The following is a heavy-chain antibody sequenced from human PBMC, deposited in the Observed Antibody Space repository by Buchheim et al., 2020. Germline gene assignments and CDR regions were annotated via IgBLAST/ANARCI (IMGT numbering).Heavy chain of an antibody. J-gene: IGHJ4*02. CDR2: IYYSGST. V-gene: IGHV4-31*03. CDR3: ARVNSGIKEIFIDY. Sequence: QVQLQESGPGLVKPSQTLSLTCTVSGGSISSGGYYWSWIRQHPGKGLEWIGYIYYSGSTYYNPSLKSRANIPVDKSKHQFSLKLSSVTAADTAVYYCARVNSGIKEIFIDYWGQGTL. D-gene: IGHD1-26*01. CDR1: GGSISSGGYY.